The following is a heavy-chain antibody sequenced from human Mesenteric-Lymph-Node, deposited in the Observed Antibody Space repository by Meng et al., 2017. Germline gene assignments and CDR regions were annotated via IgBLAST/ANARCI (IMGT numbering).Heavy chain of an antibody. CDR2: IYHSGST. D-gene: IGHD2-21*02. J-gene: IGHJ4*02. V-gene: IGHV4-4*02. CDR3: ARVGAYCGGDCYHPR. CDR1: GGALSSRNW. Sequence: VQQQESGPGLVKPSGTLSLTCAVSGGALSSRNWWSWVRQPPGKGLEWIGEIYHSGSTNYNPSLKSRVTISVDESKNQFSLRLSSVTAADTAVYYCARVGAYCGGDCYHPRWGQGTLVTVSS.